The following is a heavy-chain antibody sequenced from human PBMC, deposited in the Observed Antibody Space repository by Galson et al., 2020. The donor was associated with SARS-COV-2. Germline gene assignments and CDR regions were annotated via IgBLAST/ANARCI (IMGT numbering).Heavy chain of an antibody. CDR3: ARDSEPYGDYVGVDYYYGMDV. CDR2: IYTSGST. J-gene: IGHJ6*02. D-gene: IGHD4-17*01. Sequence: SETLSLTCTVSGGSISSGSYYWSWIRQPAGKGLEWIGRIYTSGSTNYNPSLKSRVTISVDTSKNQFSLKLSSVTAADTAVYYCARDSEPYGDYVGVDYYYGMDVWGQGTTVTVSS. CDR1: GGSISSGSYY. V-gene: IGHV4-61*02.